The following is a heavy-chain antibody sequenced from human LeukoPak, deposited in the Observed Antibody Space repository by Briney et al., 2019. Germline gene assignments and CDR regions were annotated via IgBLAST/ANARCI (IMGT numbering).Heavy chain of an antibody. V-gene: IGHV4-34*01. J-gene: IGHJ4*02. CDR1: GGSFSGYY. CDR3: ARLTGYDWESSFDY. D-gene: IGHD5-12*01. CDR2: INHSGST. Sequence: SETLSLTCAVYGGSFSGYYWSWIRQPPGKGLEWIGEINHSGSTNYNPSLKSRVTISVDTSKNQFSLKLSSVTAADTAVYFCARLTGYDWESSFDYWGQGTLVTVSS.